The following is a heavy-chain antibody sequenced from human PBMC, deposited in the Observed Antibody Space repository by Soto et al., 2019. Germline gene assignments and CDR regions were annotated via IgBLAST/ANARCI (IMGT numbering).Heavy chain of an antibody. D-gene: IGHD4-17*01. Sequence: GGSLRLSCAASGFTFKDYAMSWVRQAPWKGLEWGSGISASGARTYYADSVKDRFTISRDMSNNILPLQMNSLRVEDTAVYFCPKDTIGDYVGGFELGGQGTMVNVSS. V-gene: IGHV3-23*01. CDR2: ISASGART. J-gene: IGHJ3*01. CDR3: PKDTIGDYVGGFEL. CDR1: GFTFKDYA.